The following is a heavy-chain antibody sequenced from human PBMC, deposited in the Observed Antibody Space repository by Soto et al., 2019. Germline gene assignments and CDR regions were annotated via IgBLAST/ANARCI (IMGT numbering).Heavy chain of an antibody. CDR3: AKDNYASNGFSPLDY. CDR2: VTASGSAT. V-gene: IGHV3-23*01. D-gene: IGHD3-22*01. CDR1: GFTFSSYD. Sequence: GGSLRLSCAASGFTFSSYDMGWVRQTPGKGLEWVSTVTASGSATYYADSVKGRFTVSRDNSKNTLHLQMNSLRPEDTAVYYCAKDNYASNGFSPLDYWGQGTLVTVSS. J-gene: IGHJ4*02.